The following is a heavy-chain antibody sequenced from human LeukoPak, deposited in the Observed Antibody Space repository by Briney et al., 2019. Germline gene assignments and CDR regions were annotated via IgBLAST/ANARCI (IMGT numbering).Heavy chain of an antibody. J-gene: IGHJ4*02. CDR2: ISPTGSTT. D-gene: IGHD6-6*01. CDR3: ARGPNSNWSGLDF. CDR1: GFSFSGHW. V-gene: IGHV3-74*01. Sequence: GGSLRLSCTASGFSFSGHWMHWARQPPGKGLVWVSRISPTGSTTSYADSVKGRFSVSRDNAKNTLYLQVNNLRAEDTAVYYCARGPNSNWSGLDFWGQGTLLTVSS.